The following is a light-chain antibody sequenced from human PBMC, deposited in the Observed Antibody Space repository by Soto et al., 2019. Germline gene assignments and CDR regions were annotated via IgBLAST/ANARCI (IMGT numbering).Light chain of an antibody. CDR1: SSDVGGYKY. CDR3: SSYTSYTSYV. Sequence: QSVLTQPASVSGSPGQSIAISCTGTSSDVGGYKYVSWYQQYPGKAPKLMIYDVSNRPSGVPDRFSGSKSGNTASLTISGLQSEDEADYYGSSYTSYTSYVFGTGTKLTVL. J-gene: IGLJ1*01. CDR2: DVS. V-gene: IGLV2-14*01.